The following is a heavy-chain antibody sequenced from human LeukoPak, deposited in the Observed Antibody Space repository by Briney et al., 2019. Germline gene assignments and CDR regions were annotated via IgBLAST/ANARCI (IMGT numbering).Heavy chain of an antibody. D-gene: IGHD6-13*01. CDR1: GGSFSGYY. Sequence: PSETLSLTCAVYGGSFSGYYWSWIRQPPGKGLEWFGEINHSGSTNYNPSLKSRVTISVDTSKNQFSLKLSSVTAADTAVYYCARGVGSSSWYDSDNWFDPWGQGTLVTVSS. V-gene: IGHV4-34*01. CDR2: INHSGST. CDR3: ARGVGSSSWYDSDNWFDP. J-gene: IGHJ5*02.